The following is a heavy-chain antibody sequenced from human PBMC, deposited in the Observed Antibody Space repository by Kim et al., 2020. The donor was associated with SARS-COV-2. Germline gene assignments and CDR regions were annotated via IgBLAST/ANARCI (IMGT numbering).Heavy chain of an antibody. D-gene: IGHD2-15*01. V-gene: IGHV1-18*04. J-gene: IGHJ6*02. CDR3: ARIRRGYCSGGSCYGNYYYYGMDV. Sequence: ASVKVSCKASGYTFTSYGISWVRQAPGQGLEWMGWISAYNGNTNYAQKLQGRVTMTTDTSTSTAYMELRSLRSDDTAVYYCARIRRGYCSGGSCYGNYYYYGMDVWGQGTTVTVSS. CDR1: GYTFTSYG. CDR2: ISAYNGNT.